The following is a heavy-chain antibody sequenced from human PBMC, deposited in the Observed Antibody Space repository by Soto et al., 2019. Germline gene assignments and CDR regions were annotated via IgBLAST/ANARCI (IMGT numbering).Heavy chain of an antibody. Sequence: EVQLLESGGGLVQPGGSLRLSCAASGFTFSSYAMSWVRQAPGKGLEWVSDISGSGGSTYYADSVKGRFTISRDNSKNTQNLQMNSLRAEDTAVYYCAKRGDFWSGSISGFDYWGQGTLVTVSS. CDR1: GFTFSSYA. CDR3: AKRGDFWSGSISGFDY. CDR2: ISGSGGST. D-gene: IGHD3-3*01. V-gene: IGHV3-23*01. J-gene: IGHJ4*02.